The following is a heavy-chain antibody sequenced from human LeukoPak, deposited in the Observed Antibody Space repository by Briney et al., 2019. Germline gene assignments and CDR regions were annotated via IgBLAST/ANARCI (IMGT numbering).Heavy chain of an antibody. D-gene: IGHD4-17*01. CDR1: GGSFSGYY. CDR3: ARVFAGGDFHYFDY. Sequence: PSETLSLTCAVYGGSFSGYYWSWIRQPPGKGLEWIGEINHSGSTNYNPSLKSRVTISVDTSKNQFSLKLSSVTAADTAVYYCARVFAGGDFHYFDYWGQGTLVTVSS. J-gene: IGHJ4*02. V-gene: IGHV4-34*01. CDR2: INHSGST.